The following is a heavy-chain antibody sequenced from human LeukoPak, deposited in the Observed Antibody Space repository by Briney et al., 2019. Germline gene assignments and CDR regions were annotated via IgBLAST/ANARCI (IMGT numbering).Heavy chain of an antibody. Sequence: SETLSLTCAVYGGSFSGYYWSWIRQPPGKRLEWIGEINHSGSTNYNPSLKSRVTISVDTSKKQFSLKLSSVTAADTAVYYCVTYYFDSSGPKKNYWGQGTLVTVSS. J-gene: IGHJ4*02. V-gene: IGHV4-34*01. CDR2: INHSGST. CDR3: VTYYFDSSGPKKNY. D-gene: IGHD3-22*01. CDR1: GGSFSGYY.